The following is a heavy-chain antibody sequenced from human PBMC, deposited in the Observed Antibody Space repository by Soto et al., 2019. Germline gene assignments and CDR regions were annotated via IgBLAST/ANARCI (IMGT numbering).Heavy chain of an antibody. CDR2: FDPEDGET. Sequence: ASVKVSCKVSGYTLTELSMHWVRQAPGKGLEWMGGFDPEDGETIYAQKFPGRVTMTEDTSTDTAYMELSSLRSEDTAVYYCATSEQQLVQYYYYGMDVWGQGTTVTVSS. CDR1: GYTLTELS. D-gene: IGHD6-13*01. V-gene: IGHV1-24*01. CDR3: ATSEQQLVQYYYYGMDV. J-gene: IGHJ6*02.